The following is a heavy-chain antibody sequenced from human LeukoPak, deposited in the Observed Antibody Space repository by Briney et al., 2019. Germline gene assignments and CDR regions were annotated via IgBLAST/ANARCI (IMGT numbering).Heavy chain of an antibody. CDR1: GFTFSSYA. V-gene: IGHV3-23*01. D-gene: IGHD3-22*01. CDR3: AKADSSGYYWYYFDY. CDR2: ISGSGGST. Sequence: GGSLRLSCAASGFTFSSYAMSWVRQAPGKGLEWVSAISGSGGSTYYADAVKGRFTISRDNSKNTLYLQMNSLRAEDTAVYYCAKADSSGYYWYYFDYWGQGTLVTVSS. J-gene: IGHJ4*02.